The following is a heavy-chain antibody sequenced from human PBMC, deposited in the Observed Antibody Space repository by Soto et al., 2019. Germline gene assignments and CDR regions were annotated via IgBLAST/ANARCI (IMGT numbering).Heavy chain of an antibody. CDR3: AKGTSSGGNSGIDY. CDR2: ISGSGGST. J-gene: IGHJ4*02. V-gene: IGHV3-23*01. D-gene: IGHD2-15*01. CDR1: GFTFSSYA. Sequence: LRLSCAASGFTFSSYAMSWVRQAPGKGLEWVSAISGSGGSTYYADSVKGRFTISRDNSKNTLYLQMNSLRAEDTAVYYCAKGTSSGGNSGIDYWGQGTLVTVSS.